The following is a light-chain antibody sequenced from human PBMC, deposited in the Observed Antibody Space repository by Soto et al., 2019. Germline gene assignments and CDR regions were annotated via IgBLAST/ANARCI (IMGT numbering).Light chain of an antibody. CDR1: QSVSRNY. Sequence: EIVLTHSPATLSLSPGERATLSFGSSQSVSRNYVAWYQQKPGLAPSLVMYAASTRATGIPDRFSGSGSGTDFTLTISRLEPEDFAVYYCQQYDRSPFTFGRGTKVDIK. V-gene: IGKV3D-20*01. CDR2: AAS. J-gene: IGKJ3*01. CDR3: QQYDRSPFT.